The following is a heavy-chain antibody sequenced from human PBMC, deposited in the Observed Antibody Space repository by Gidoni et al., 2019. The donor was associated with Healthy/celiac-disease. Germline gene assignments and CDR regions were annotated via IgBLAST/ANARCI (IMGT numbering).Heavy chain of an antibody. CDR1: GYTFTGYY. CDR2: INPNSGGT. Sequence: QVQLVQSGAEVKKPGASVKVSCKASGYTFTGYYMHWVRQAPGQGLEWMGWINPNSGGTNYAQKFQGWVTMTRDTSISTAYMELSRLRSDDTAVYYCARATVHYYDSIDAFDIWGQGTMVTVSS. J-gene: IGHJ3*02. CDR3: ARATVHYYDSIDAFDI. D-gene: IGHD3-22*01. V-gene: IGHV1-2*04.